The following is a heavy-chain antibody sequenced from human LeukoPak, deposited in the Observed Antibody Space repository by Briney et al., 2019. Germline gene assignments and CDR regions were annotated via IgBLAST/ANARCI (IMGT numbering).Heavy chain of an antibody. Sequence: GGSLRLSCAASGFTFSSYAMHWVRQAPGKGLEWVAVISYDGSNKYYADSVKGRFTISSDNSKNTLYLQMNSLRAEDTAVYYCASEWEPNYFDYWGQGTLVTVSS. CDR2: ISYDGSNK. J-gene: IGHJ4*02. CDR1: GFTFSSYA. CDR3: ASEWEPNYFDY. D-gene: IGHD1-26*01. V-gene: IGHV3-30*04.